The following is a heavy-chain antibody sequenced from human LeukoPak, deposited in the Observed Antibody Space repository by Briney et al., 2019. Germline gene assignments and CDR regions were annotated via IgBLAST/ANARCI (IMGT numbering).Heavy chain of an antibody. D-gene: IGHD1-1*01. CDR2: IIPIFGTA. Sequence: SVKVSCKASGYTFTSYGISWVRQAPGQGLEWTGGIIPIFGTANYAQKFQGRVTITADKSTSTAYMELSSLRSEDTAVYYCARENRNDVLFDYWGQGTLVTVSS. CDR1: GYTFTSYG. V-gene: IGHV1-69*06. CDR3: ARENRNDVLFDY. J-gene: IGHJ4*02.